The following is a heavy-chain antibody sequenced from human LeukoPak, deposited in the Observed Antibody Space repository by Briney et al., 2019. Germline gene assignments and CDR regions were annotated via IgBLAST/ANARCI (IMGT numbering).Heavy chain of an antibody. Sequence: GGSLRLSCAASGFTFSSYSMNWVRQAPGKGLEWVSCISSTSGYIYYADSVRGRFTISRDNAKNSLYLQMNSLRAEDAAVYYCAGGYSSSWYRFDPWGQGTLVTVSS. CDR1: GFTFSSYS. CDR3: AGGYSSSWYRFDP. J-gene: IGHJ5*02. D-gene: IGHD6-13*01. CDR2: ISSTSGYI. V-gene: IGHV3-21*01.